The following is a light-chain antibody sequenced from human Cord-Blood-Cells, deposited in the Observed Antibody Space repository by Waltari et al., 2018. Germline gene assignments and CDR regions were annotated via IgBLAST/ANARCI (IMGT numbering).Light chain of an antibody. CDR3: CSYAGSYTHWV. J-gene: IGLJ3*02. CDR1: SSDVGGYNY. CDR2: DVS. V-gene: IGLV2-11*01. Sequence: QSALTQPRSVSGSPGQSVTISCTGTSSDVGGYNYVSWYQQHPGKAPKLMIYDVSKRPSGVPDRCSGSKSGNTASLTISGLQAEDDADYYCCSYAGSYTHWVFGGGTKLTVL.